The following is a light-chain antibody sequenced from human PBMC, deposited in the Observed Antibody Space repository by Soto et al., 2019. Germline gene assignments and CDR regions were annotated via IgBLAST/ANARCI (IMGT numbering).Light chain of an antibody. J-gene: IGLJ2*01. CDR3: CSYAGHSTFA. V-gene: IGLV2-23*02. Sequence: QSVLTQPASVSGSPGQSITISCRGTSSDVGSYNLVAWYQQHPGKAPKLIISGVTKRPSGVSNRFSGSKSGNTASLTISGLQPEDEADYYCCSYAGHSTFAFGGGTKVTVL. CDR2: GVT. CDR1: SSDVGSYNL.